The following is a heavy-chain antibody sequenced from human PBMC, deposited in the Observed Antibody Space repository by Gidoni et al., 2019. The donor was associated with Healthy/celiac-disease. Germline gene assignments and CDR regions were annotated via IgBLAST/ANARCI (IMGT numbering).Heavy chain of an antibody. V-gene: IGHV2-26*01. J-gene: IGHJ6*02. CDR1: GSSLSNARMA. D-gene: IGHD3-10*01. CDR2: IFSNDEK. CDR3: ARFHYYGSGSHHYYYYGMDV. Sequence: VTLQESGPVLVNPTETLTLPCTVSGSSLSNARMAVSWIRQPPGKALEWLAHIFSNDEKSYSTSLKSRLTISKDTSKSQVVLTMTNMDPVDTATYYCARFHYYGSGSHHYYYYGMDVWGQGTTVTVSS.